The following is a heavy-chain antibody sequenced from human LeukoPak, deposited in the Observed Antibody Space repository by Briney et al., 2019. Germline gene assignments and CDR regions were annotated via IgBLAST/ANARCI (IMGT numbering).Heavy chain of an antibody. CDR2: ISGSGGST. CDR1: GFTFSNYG. Sequence: GGSLRLSCAASGFTFSNYGMTWVRQAPGKGLEWVSAISGSGGSTYYADSVKGRFTISRDNSKNTLYLQMNSLRAEDTAVYYCAKVPSYDSSGYDPFDYWGQGTLVTVSS. V-gene: IGHV3-23*01. J-gene: IGHJ4*02. CDR3: AKVPSYDSSGYDPFDY. D-gene: IGHD3-22*01.